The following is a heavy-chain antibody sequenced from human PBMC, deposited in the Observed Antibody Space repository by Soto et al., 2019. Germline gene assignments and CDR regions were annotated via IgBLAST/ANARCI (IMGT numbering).Heavy chain of an antibody. CDR3: ARGQSNWFDP. CDR1: GGSFSGYY. Sequence: QVQLQQWGAGLLKPSETLSLTCAVYGGSFSGYYWSWIRQPPGKGLEWIGEINHSGSTNYNPSLKSRVTISVDTSKNQFSLKLSSVTAADTAVYYCARGQSNWFDPWGQGTLVTVSS. V-gene: IGHV4-34*01. J-gene: IGHJ5*02. CDR2: INHSGST.